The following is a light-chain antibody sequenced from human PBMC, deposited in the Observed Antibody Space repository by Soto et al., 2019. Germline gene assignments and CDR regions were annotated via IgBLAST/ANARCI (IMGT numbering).Light chain of an antibody. V-gene: IGKV1-5*01. CDR1: QSISRW. CDR3: QQYNGYSTWT. Sequence: DIQIKQTPSTLSASVGDRVTITCRASQSISRWLAWYQQKPGKAPKVLIWDASSLQRGVPSRFSGSGSGTEFTLTISSLQPDDFAIYYCQQYNGYSTWTFGQGTTADIK. CDR2: DAS. J-gene: IGKJ1*01.